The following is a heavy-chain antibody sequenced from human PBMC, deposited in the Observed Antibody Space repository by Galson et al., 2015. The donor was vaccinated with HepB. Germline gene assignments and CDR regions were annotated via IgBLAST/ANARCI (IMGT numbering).Heavy chain of an antibody. V-gene: IGHV4-39*07. CDR2: MYYSGST. CDR3: ARDWRTRYCRYAGCYEDNWFDP. CDR1: GDSITDNSYS. Sequence: SETLSLTCTVSGDSITDNSYSWGWIRQPPGEGLEWIGSMYYSGSTYYSPSLKSRVTISIDSSKNQLSLNLRFVTAADTAVYYCARDWRTRYCRYAGCYEDNWFDPWGQGILVTVSS. D-gene: IGHD2-2*01. J-gene: IGHJ5*02.